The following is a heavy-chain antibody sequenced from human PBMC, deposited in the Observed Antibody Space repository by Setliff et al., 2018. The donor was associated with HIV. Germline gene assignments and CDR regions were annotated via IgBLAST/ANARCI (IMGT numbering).Heavy chain of an antibody. V-gene: IGHV5-51*01. CDR2: IYPGDSDT. CDR1: GYSFTSYW. CDR3: ARHLIPGDPRYSSSWYY. D-gene: IGHD6-13*01. Sequence: GESLKISCKGSGYSFTSYWIGWVRQMPGKGLEWMGIIYPGDSDTRYSPSFQGQVTHSADKSISTAYLQWSSLKASDTAMYYCARHLIPGDPRYSSSWYYWGQGTLVTVSS. J-gene: IGHJ4*02.